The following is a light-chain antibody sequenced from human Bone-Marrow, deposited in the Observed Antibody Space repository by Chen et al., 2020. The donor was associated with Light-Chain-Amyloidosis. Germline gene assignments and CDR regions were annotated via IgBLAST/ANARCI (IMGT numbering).Light chain of an antibody. V-gene: IGLV3-25*02. CDR2: RDT. CDR1: ELQTKY. Sequence: SYDLTQPPSVSVSPGQTARITCSGDELQTKYAYWYQQKPGQAPVLVIHRDTERPSGISERFSGSSSGTTATLTISGVQAEEEADYHCQSADSSGTYEVIFGGGTKLTVL. CDR3: QSADSSGTYEVI. J-gene: IGLJ2*01.